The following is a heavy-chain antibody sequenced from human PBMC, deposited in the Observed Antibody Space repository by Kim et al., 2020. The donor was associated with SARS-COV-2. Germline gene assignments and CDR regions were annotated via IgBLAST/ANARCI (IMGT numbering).Heavy chain of an antibody. CDR3: AKERVGSGWGSYHEY. CDR2: IGVGGST. Sequence: GGSLRLSCTASGFTFSNSGMAWVRQAPGKGKEWVSAIGVGGSTFYPDSVKGRFINSRDNSENTLYLQMNSLRAEDTAIYYCAKERVGSGWGSYHEYWGQGTLVTVSS. J-gene: IGHJ4*02. CDR1: GFTFSNSG. D-gene: IGHD6-25*01. V-gene: IGHV3-23*01.